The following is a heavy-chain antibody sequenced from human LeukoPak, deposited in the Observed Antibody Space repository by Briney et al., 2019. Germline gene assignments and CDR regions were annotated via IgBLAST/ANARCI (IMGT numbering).Heavy chain of an antibody. CDR1: GFTFSSYS. CDR2: ISSSSSYI. V-gene: IGHV3-21*01. Sequence: GGSLRLSCAASGFTFSSYSMNWVRQAPGKGLEWVAPISSSSSYIYYADSVKGRFTISRDNAKNSLYLQMNSLRGEDTAVYYCARESGLAARAYDYWGQGTLVTVSS. CDR3: ARESGLAARAYDY. J-gene: IGHJ4*02. D-gene: IGHD3-22*01.